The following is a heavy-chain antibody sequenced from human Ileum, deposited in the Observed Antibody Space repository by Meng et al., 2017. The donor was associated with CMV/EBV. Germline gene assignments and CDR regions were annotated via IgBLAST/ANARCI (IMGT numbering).Heavy chain of an antibody. CDR3: ARMLTVATSADFYYMNV. J-gene: IGHJ6*03. CDR2: IYIGGHT. V-gene: IGHV4-4*07. D-gene: IGHD2-15*01. CDR1: GGSISGYY. Sequence: VQLQESGTGMVKTSETLSLPCDVSGGSISGYYWSWIRQSAGKGLEWLGLIYIGGHTHYSPSLESRLTMSLDTSKSQISLRLSSVTAADTAVYYCARMLTVATSADFYYMNVWGKGTMVTVSS.